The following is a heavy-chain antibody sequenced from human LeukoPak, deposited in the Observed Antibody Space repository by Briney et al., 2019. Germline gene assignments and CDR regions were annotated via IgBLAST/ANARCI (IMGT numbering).Heavy chain of an antibody. Sequence: GESLKISCKASGYIFTNYWIGWVRQMPGKGLEWSGIIYPRDSDTRYSPSFQGQVTVSADKSLSTAYLQWNTLEASDTAMYYCARRQYSGYDFDFWGQGTLVTVSS. V-gene: IGHV5-51*01. CDR2: IYPRDSDT. D-gene: IGHD5-12*01. J-gene: IGHJ4*02. CDR3: ARRQYSGYDFDF. CDR1: GYIFTNYW.